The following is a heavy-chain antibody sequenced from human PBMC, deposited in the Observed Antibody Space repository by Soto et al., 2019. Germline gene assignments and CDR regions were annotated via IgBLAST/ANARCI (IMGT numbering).Heavy chain of an antibody. J-gene: IGHJ3*02. D-gene: IGHD2-15*01. CDR1: RLTVSCCA. CDR2: LSSRGDT. V-gene: IGHV3-66*01. CDR3: ARETRYCRGGSCSIRGDAFGI. Sequence: PGGSLRLSSAAPRLTVSCCATSRVRHEPGQELKWVSVLSSRGDTHDAGSVRGRFSLSRDIADNSLHLQMNNLRVEDTDVYYCARETRYCRGGSCSIRGDAFGIWGKGTMVTV.